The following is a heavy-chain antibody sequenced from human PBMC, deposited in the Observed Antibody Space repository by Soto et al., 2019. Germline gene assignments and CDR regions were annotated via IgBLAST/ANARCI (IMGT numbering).Heavy chain of an antibody. D-gene: IGHD4-17*01. CDR3: ARDTMVTSNWFDT. CDR1: GYTFTSYG. V-gene: IGHV1-18*01. Sequence: QVRLVQSGSEVKKPGASVKVSRKASGYTFTSYGFSWVRQAPGQGLEWVGWISAHHGDTNYAQKFQGRVTMTTDTSTSTAYMELRSLRSDDTAVYYCARDTMVTSNWFDTWGQGTLVTVSS. J-gene: IGHJ5*02. CDR2: ISAHHGDT.